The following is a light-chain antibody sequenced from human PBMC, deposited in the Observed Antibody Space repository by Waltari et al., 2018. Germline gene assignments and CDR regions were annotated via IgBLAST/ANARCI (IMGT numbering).Light chain of an antibody. CDR2: GAS. J-gene: IGKJ1*01. Sequence: DIQMTQSPSSLSAFVGDRVTITCRASETISNYLNGYQQRPGKAPKILIYGASSLQSGVTTRFSGSGSGTYFTLTISSLQPEDSATYYCQQSYVVPPACGQGTKVEIK. CDR1: ETISNY. V-gene: IGKV1-39*01. CDR3: QQSYVVPPA.